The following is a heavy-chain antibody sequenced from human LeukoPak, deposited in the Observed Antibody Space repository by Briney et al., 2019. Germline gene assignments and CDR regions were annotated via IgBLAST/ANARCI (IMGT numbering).Heavy chain of an antibody. CDR2: IYGDGST. CDR1: GFTVTRNY. V-gene: IGHV3-66*01. J-gene: IGHJ4*02. CDR3: TRGGAMRD. D-gene: IGHD1-26*01. Sequence: PGGSLRLSCAASGFTVTRNYMNWVRQAPGKGLEWVSVIYGDGSTYYADSVKGRFTISRDNSKSTLYLQMIKLGAEDTAVYFCTRGGAMRDWGQGTLVTVSS.